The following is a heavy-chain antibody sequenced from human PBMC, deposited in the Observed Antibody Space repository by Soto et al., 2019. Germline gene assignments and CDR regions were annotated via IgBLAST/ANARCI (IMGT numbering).Heavy chain of an antibody. Sequence: SETLSLTCTVSGGSISSGDYYWSWIRQPPGKGLEWIGYIYYSGSTYYNPSLKSRVTISVDTSKNQFSLKLSSVTAADTAVYFCARELRFLEWLLLELYAFDIWGQGTMVTVSS. CDR2: IYYSGST. D-gene: IGHD3-3*01. V-gene: IGHV4-30-4*01. CDR3: ARELRFLEWLLLELYAFDI. CDR1: GGSISSGDYY. J-gene: IGHJ3*02.